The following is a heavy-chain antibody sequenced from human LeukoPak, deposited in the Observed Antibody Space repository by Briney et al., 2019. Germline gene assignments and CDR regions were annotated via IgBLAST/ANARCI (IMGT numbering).Heavy chain of an antibody. D-gene: IGHD3-22*01. Sequence: GESLKISCKGSGYSFTNYRISWVRHMPGRGLEWMGWIDASDSYTNYSPSFQGQVTISADKSISTAYLQWSSLKASDTAMYYCARVGSYYDSSGYYGHYYFDYWGQGTLVTVSS. CDR3: ARVGSYYDSSGYYGHYYFDY. J-gene: IGHJ4*02. CDR1: GYSFTNYR. V-gene: IGHV5-10-1*04. CDR2: IDASDSYT.